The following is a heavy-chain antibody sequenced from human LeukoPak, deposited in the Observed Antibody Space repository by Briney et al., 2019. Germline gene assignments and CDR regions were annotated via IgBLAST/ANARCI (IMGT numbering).Heavy chain of an antibody. CDR1: GFTFSSYA. CDR2: ISGSGGST. J-gene: IGHJ4*02. CDR3: AKDPYYDFWSGYYSGPSFDY. Sequence: PGGSLRLSCAASGFTFSSYAMSWVRQAPGKGREWVSAISGSGGSTYYADSVKGRFTISRDNSKNTLYLQMNSLRAEDTAVYYCAKDPYYDFWSGYYSGPSFDYRGQGTLVTVSS. D-gene: IGHD3-3*01. V-gene: IGHV3-23*01.